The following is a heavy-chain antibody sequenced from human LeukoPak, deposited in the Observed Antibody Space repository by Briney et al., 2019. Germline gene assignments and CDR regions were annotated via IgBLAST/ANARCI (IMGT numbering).Heavy chain of an antibody. CDR1: GFTFSNYG. J-gene: IGHJ5*02. CDR2: ISGSGGTT. V-gene: IGHV3-23*01. D-gene: IGHD1-26*01. CDR3: ARDSGSYNP. Sequence: GGSLRLSCAASGFTFSNYGMSWVRQAPGKGLEWVSAISGSGGTTYYADSVKGRFTISRDNSENTLYLQMNSLRAEDTAVYYCARDSGSYNPWGQGTLVTVSS.